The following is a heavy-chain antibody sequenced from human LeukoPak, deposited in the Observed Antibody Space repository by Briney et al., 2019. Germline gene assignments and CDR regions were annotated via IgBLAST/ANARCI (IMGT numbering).Heavy chain of an antibody. Sequence: ASAKVSCKASGYTFTSYGISWVRQAPGQGLEWMGWISAYNRNTNYAQKLQGRVTMTTDTSTSTAYMELRSLRSDDTAVYYCARDTLHSSSWYNDYFDYWGQGTLVTVSS. D-gene: IGHD6-13*01. J-gene: IGHJ4*02. CDR1: GYTFTSYG. V-gene: IGHV1-18*01. CDR2: ISAYNRNT. CDR3: ARDTLHSSSWYNDYFDY.